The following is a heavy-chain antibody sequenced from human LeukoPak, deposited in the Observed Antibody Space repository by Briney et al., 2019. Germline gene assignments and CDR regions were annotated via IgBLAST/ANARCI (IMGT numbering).Heavy chain of an antibody. Sequence: GGSLRLSCAASGFTFDDYAMHWVRQAPGKGLEWVSLISWDGGSTYYADSVKGRFTISRDNSKNSLYLQMKSLRAEDTALYYCAKDSYGDQRGYFDYWGQGTLVTVSS. V-gene: IGHV3-43D*03. J-gene: IGHJ4*02. CDR2: ISWDGGST. CDR1: GFTFDDYA. D-gene: IGHD4-17*01. CDR3: AKDSYGDQRGYFDY.